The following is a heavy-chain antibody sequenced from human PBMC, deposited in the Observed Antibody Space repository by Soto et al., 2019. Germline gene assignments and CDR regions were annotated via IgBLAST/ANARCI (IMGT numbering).Heavy chain of an antibody. J-gene: IGHJ3*02. D-gene: IGHD3-22*01. CDR1: GYSFTSYW. Sequence: GESLKISCKGSGYSFTSYWIGWVRQMPGKGLEWMGIIYPGDSDTRYSPSFQGQVTISADKSISTAYLQWSSLKASDTAMYYCARAYYSSSGYAPAFDIWGQGTMVTVSS. CDR2: IYPGDSDT. V-gene: IGHV5-51*01. CDR3: ARAYYSSSGYAPAFDI.